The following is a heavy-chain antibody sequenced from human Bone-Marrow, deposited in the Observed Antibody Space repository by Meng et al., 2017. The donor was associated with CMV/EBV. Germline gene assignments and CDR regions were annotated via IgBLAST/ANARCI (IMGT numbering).Heavy chain of an antibody. CDR3: ARWSRGYSGYGAIID. J-gene: IGHJ4*02. Sequence: GESLKISCAASGFTFTSYAMSWVRQAPGKGLEWVSAISGSGDSTYYADSVKGRFTISRDNSKNTLIVQMNSLRAEDTALYYCARWSRGYSGYGAIIDWGQGTLVTVYS. D-gene: IGHD5-12*01. V-gene: IGHV3-23*01. CDR1: GFTFTSYA. CDR2: ISGSGDST.